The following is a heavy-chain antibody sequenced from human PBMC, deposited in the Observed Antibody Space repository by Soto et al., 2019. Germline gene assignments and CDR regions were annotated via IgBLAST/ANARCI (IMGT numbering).Heavy chain of an antibody. J-gene: IGHJ4*02. CDR2: ISAYNGNT. CDR3: ARGAYCGGDCQSGASVGES. D-gene: IGHD2-21*02. V-gene: IGHV1-18*01. CDR1: GYTFTSYG. Sequence: QVQLVQSGAEVKKPGASVKVSCKASGYTFTSYGISWARQAPGQGLEWMGWISAYNGNTNYAQKLQGRVTMTTDTSTSTAYMELRSLRSDDTAVYYCARGAYCGGDCQSGASVGESWGQGTLVTVSS.